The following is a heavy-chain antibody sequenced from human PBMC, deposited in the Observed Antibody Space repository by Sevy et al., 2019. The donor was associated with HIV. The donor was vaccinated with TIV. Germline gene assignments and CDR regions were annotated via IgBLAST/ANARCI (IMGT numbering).Heavy chain of an antibody. V-gene: IGHV3-30-3*01. D-gene: IGHD3-16*01. CDR1: GFTFTSYA. CDR2: ISYDGSNK. J-gene: IGHJ4*02. Sequence: GGSLRLSCAASGFTFTSYAMHWVRQAPGKGLEWVAVISYDGSNKYYADSVKGRFTISRDNSKNTLYLQMNSLRAEDTAVYYCARAPWAPNRRYFDYWGQGTLVTVSS. CDR3: ARAPWAPNRRYFDY.